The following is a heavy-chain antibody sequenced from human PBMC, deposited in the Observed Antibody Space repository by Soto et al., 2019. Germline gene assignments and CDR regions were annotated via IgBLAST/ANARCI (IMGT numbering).Heavy chain of an antibody. CDR1: GFTFDDYA. J-gene: IGHJ4*02. Sequence: EVQLVASGGGLVQPGRSLRLSCAASGFTFDDYAMHWVRRVPGKGLEWVSSISWNSNIIGYADSVKGRFTISRDNAKNSLYLQMNSLRPEDTALYYCAKGGPDGFCSGGRGYLDCWGQGTLVTVSS. V-gene: IGHV3-9*01. D-gene: IGHD2-15*01. CDR3: AKGGPDGFCSGGRGYLDC. CDR2: ISWNSNII.